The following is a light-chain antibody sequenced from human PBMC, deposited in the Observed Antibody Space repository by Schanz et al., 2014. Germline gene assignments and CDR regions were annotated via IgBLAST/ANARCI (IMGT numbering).Light chain of an antibody. J-gene: IGKJ5*01. CDR3: QQYHKWPPIT. Sequence: EIVLTQSPATLSASPGERATLSCRASQTVSSNLAWYQQKPGQAPRLLIYGASTRATGIPARFSGSGSGTEFTLTNSSLQSEDFVVYYCQQYHKWPPITFGQGTRLEIK. CDR2: GAS. CDR1: QTVSSN. V-gene: IGKV3-15*01.